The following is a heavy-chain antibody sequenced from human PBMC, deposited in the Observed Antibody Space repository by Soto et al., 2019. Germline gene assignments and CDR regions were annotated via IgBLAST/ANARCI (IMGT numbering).Heavy chain of an antibody. V-gene: IGHV3-74*01. J-gene: IGHJ4*02. CDR1: GFVFTNFW. CDR3: AKDSWYFDL. CDR2: IDTSGHST. Sequence: GGSLRLSCEASGFVFTNFWMHWVRHVPGKGLVWVARIDTSGHSTNYAESVKGRFTISRDNAKNTVSLQMNTLRVEDTGVYYCAKDSWYFDLWSQGSQVTVSS. D-gene: IGHD6-13*01.